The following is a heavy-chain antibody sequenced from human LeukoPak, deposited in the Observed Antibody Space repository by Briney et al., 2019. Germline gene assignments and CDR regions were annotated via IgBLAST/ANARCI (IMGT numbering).Heavy chain of an antibody. V-gene: IGHV5-51*01. CDR3: ARHPIAAGGAYNWFDP. D-gene: IGHD6-13*01. J-gene: IGHJ5*02. CDR1: GYSLTSHW. Sequence: GESLKISCKGSGYGSGYSLTSHWIAWVRQMPGKGLEWMGIIYPRYSNTIYSPSFQGQVTISVDTSINTAYLQWISLKASDAAMYYCARHPIAAGGAYNWFDPWGQGTLVTVSS. CDR2: IYPRYSNT.